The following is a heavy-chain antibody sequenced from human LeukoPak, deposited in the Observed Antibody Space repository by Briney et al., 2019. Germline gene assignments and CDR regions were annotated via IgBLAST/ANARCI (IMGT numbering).Heavy chain of an antibody. D-gene: IGHD3-22*01. Sequence: WETLSLTCSVTGGSISSYYWSWIRQPAGKGLEWIGRISSSGSTNYNPSLKSRVTISVDTSKNQFSLKLSSVTAADTAVYFCASGPYSYDSSGAFDIWGQGTMVTVSS. V-gene: IGHV4-4*07. CDR2: ISSSGST. J-gene: IGHJ3*02. CDR1: GGSISSYY. CDR3: ASGPYSYDSSGAFDI.